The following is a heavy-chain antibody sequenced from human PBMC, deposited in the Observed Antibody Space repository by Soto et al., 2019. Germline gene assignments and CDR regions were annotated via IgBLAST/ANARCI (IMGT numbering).Heavy chain of an antibody. CDR2: ISAYNGNT. CDR1: GYTFTSYG. D-gene: IGHD3-22*01. J-gene: IGHJ4*02. V-gene: IGHV1-18*01. CDR3: ASGPPRDYYDSSGYYEDY. Sequence: QVQLVQSGAEVKKPGASVKVSCKASGYTFTSYGISWVRQAPGQGLEWMGWISAYNGNTNYAQKLQGRVTMTTDTPTSTAYRGLRSRRSDDTAVYYCASGPPRDYYDSSGYYEDYWGQGTLVTVSS.